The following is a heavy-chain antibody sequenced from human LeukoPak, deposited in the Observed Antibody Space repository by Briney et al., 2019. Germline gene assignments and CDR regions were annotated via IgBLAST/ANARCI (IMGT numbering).Heavy chain of an antibody. D-gene: IGHD3-10*01. CDR3: ARVAGGLLWFGERGYYFDY. J-gene: IGHJ4*02. CDR2: IYHSGST. Sequence: SETLSLTCTVSGYSISSGYYWGWIRQPPGKGLEWIGSIYHSGSTYYNPSLKSRVTISVDASKNQFSLKLSSVTAADTAVYYCARVAGGLLWFGERGYYFDYWGQGTLVTVSS. V-gene: IGHV4-38-2*02. CDR1: GYSISSGYY.